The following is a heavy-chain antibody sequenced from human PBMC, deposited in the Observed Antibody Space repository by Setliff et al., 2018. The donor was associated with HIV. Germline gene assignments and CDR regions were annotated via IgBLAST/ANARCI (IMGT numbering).Heavy chain of an antibody. CDR1: GGSISSGTYY. Sequence: PSETLSLTCTVSGGSISSGTYYWSWIRQPAGKGLEWIGHIYTSGSTSGSANYNPSLKSLVTISVDTSKNQFSLKLTSVTAADTAVYFCARTRGPAITMLRGRGSGYYMDVWGKGTTVTVSS. D-gene: IGHD3-10*01. J-gene: IGHJ6*03. CDR2: IYTSGSTSGSA. V-gene: IGHV4-61*09. CDR3: ARTRGPAITMLRGRGSGYYMDV.